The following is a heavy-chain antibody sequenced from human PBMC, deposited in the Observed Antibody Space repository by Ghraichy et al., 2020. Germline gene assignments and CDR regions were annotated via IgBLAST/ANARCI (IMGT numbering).Heavy chain of an antibody. CDR1: GASITSDY. CDR3: SRALPTGGGGRGYFDF. V-gene: IGHV4-59*01. CDR2: VSYTEST. J-gene: IGHJ4*02. Sequence: SETLSLTCTVSGASITSDYWVWIRQPPGQGLEWMGSVSYTESTTYNPSLESRVTMSLDTSKNQFSLKLNSMTTADTAVYYCSRALPTGGGGRGYFDFWGQGTLVTVSS. D-gene: IGHD1-14*01.